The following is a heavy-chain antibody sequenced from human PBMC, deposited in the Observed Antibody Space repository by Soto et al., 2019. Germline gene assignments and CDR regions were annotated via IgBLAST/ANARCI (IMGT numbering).Heavy chain of an antibody. Sequence: GGSLRLSCAASGFTFSSYCMHWVRQAPGKGLVWVSRINSDGSSTSYADSVKGRFTISRDNAKNTLYLQMNSLRAEDTAVYYCARAHHCISTSCYYYYYGMDVWGQGTTVTVSS. CDR1: GFTFSSYC. CDR2: INSDGSST. J-gene: IGHJ6*02. D-gene: IGHD2-2*01. V-gene: IGHV3-74*01. CDR3: ARAHHCISTSCYYYYYGMDV.